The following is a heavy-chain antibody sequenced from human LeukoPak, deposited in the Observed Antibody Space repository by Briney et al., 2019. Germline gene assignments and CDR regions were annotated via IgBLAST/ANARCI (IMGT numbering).Heavy chain of an antibody. Sequence: GGSLRLSCAASGFTFSSYSMNWVRQAPGKGLEWVSSISSSSSYIYYADSVKGRFTISRDNAKNSLYLQMNSLRAEDTAVYYCASFWSGYYSTYWGQGTLVTVSS. V-gene: IGHV3-21*01. D-gene: IGHD3-3*01. CDR1: GFTFSSYS. CDR3: ASFWSGYYSTY. CDR2: ISSSSSYI. J-gene: IGHJ4*02.